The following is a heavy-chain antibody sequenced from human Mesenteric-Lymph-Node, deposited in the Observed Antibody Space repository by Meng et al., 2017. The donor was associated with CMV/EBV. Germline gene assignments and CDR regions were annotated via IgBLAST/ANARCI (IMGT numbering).Heavy chain of an antibody. J-gene: IGHJ4*02. D-gene: IGHD3-10*01. V-gene: IGHV3-23*01. CDR1: GITFSSYA. CDR2: IGHSGTST. CDR3: AKRYGSGSFDY. Sequence: GGSLRLSCAVSGITFSSYAMRWVRQAPRRGLEWVSIIGHSGTSTYYADSVRGRFTVSRDNSKNTLYLQMNSLRVEDTAIYYCAKRYGSGSFDYWGQGTLVTVSS.